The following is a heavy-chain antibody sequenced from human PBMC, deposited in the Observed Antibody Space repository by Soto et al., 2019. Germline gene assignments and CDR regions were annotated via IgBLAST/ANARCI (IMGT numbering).Heavy chain of an antibody. Sequence: PGESLKISCKGSGYSFTSYWISWVRQMPGKGLEWMGRIDPSDSYTNYSPSFQGHVTISADKSISTAYLQWSSLKASDTAMYYCARPSEIAVAGREFDYWGQGTLVTAPQ. J-gene: IGHJ4*02. D-gene: IGHD6-19*01. CDR2: IDPSDSYT. V-gene: IGHV5-10-1*01. CDR1: GYSFTSYW. CDR3: ARPSEIAVAGREFDY.